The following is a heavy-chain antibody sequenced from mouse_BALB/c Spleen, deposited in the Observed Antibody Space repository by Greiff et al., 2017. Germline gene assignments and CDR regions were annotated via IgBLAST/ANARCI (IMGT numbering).Heavy chain of an antibody. V-gene: IGHV5-17*02. J-gene: IGHJ1*01. CDR3: ARGITTRYFDV. Sequence: DVMLVESGGGLVQPGGSRKLSCAASGFTFSSFGMHWVRQAPEKGLEWVAYISSGSSTIYYADTVKGRFTISRDNPKNTLFLQMTSLRSEDTAMYYCARGITTRYFDVWGAGTTVTVSS. CDR2: ISSGSSTI. CDR1: GFTFSSFG. D-gene: IGHD2-4*01.